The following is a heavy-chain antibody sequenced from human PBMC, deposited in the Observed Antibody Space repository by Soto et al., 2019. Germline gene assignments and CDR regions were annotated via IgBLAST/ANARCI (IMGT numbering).Heavy chain of an antibody. V-gene: IGHV1-69*02. D-gene: IGHD5-12*01. CDR2: VIPNLGVT. J-gene: IGHJ5*02. CDR3: ARGTFGSGYDYNWFDP. CDR1: GGTLSSYT. Sequence: GASVKVSCKASGGTLSSYTFSWVRQAPGQGLEWMGRVIPNLGVTNYAKKFQGRFTIVVDTSTSTAYMELNSLRYEDTAVYYCARGTFGSGYDYNWFDPWGQGTLVTVSS.